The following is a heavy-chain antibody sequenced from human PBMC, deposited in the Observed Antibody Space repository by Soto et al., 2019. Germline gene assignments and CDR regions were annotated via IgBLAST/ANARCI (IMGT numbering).Heavy chain of an antibody. CDR2: IIPIFGTA. J-gene: IGHJ6*02. CDR1: GGTFSSYA. Sequence: GASVKVSYKASGGTFSSYAISWVRQAPGQGLEWMGGIIPIFGTANYAQKFQGRVTITADESTSTAYMELSSLRSEDTAVYYCARVHYSSGWYSSPYYYGMDVWGQGTTVTVSS. D-gene: IGHD6-19*01. V-gene: IGHV1-69*13. CDR3: ARVHYSSGWYSSPYYYGMDV.